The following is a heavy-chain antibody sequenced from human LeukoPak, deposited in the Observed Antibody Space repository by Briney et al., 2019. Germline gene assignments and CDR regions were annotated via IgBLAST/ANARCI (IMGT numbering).Heavy chain of an antibody. J-gene: IGHJ4*02. CDR1: GFTFSDYY. CDR3: ATTHGDFDWLMYY. D-gene: IGHD3-9*01. V-gene: IGHV3-11*04. Sequence: AGGSLRLSCAASGFTFSDYYMNWLRQAPGKGLEWLSYISNSAGTTFYADSVKGRFTISRDKAKNSLYLQMNDLRAEDTAVYYCATTHGDFDWLMYYWGQGTLVTVSS. CDR2: ISNSAGTT.